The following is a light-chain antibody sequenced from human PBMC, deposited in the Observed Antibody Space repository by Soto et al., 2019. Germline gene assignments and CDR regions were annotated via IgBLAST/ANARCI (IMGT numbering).Light chain of an antibody. CDR3: QQRSNWPRT. CDR2: DAS. Sequence: EIVLTQSPATLSLSPGERATLSCRASQSVSSYLAWYQQKPGQAPRLLIYDASNRATGTPARFSGSGSGTDFTLSISSLEPEDFAVYYCQQRSNWPRTFGQGTKLDIK. V-gene: IGKV3-11*01. CDR1: QSVSSY. J-gene: IGKJ1*01.